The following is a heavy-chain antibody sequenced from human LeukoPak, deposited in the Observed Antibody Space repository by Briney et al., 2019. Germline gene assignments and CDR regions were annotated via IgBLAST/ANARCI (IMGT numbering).Heavy chain of an antibody. D-gene: IGHD6-13*01. J-gene: IGHJ5*02. CDR2: INHSGST. CDR3: ARVKPHSSSWYWYRPNWFDP. CDR1: GGSFSGYY. V-gene: IGHV4-34*01. Sequence: KPSETLSLTCAVYGGSFSGYYWSWIRHPPGKGLEWIGEINHSGSTNYNPSLKSRVTISVDTSKNQFSLKLSSVTAADTAVYYCARVKPHSSSWYWYRPNWFDPWGQGTLVTVSS.